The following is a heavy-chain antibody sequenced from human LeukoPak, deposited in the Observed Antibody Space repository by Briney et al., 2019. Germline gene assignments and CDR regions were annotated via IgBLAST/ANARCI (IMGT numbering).Heavy chain of an antibody. Sequence: PGGSLRLSCAASGFTFSSYGMHWVRQAPGKGLEWVAVISYDGSNKYYADSVKGRFTISRDNSKNTLYLQMNSLRAEDTAVYYCAKDFAPKLNYDILTGYYRVLGVDYWGQGTLVTVSS. CDR3: AKDFAPKLNYDILTGYYRVLGVDY. D-gene: IGHD3-9*01. V-gene: IGHV3-30*18. J-gene: IGHJ4*02. CDR1: GFTFSSYG. CDR2: ISYDGSNK.